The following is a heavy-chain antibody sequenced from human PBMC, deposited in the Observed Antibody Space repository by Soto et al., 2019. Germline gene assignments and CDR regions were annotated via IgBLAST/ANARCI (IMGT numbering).Heavy chain of an antibody. V-gene: IGHV3-74*01. J-gene: IGHJ4*02. D-gene: IGHD3-9*01. CDR2: ISGDGVTT. Sequence: EVQLVESGGDLVQRGGSLRLSCAASGFPFSSYWMHWVRHTPGKGLDWVARISGDGVTTYYADSVTGRFTVSRDNAKNILSMQVSGLRAEDTAVYYCARKYYGLLTGSYTDYWGQGTLVSVSS. CDR1: GFPFSSYW. CDR3: ARKYYGLLTGSYTDY.